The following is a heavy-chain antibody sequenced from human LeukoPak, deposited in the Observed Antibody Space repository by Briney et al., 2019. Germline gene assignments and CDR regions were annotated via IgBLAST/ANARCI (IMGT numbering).Heavy chain of an antibody. CDR1: GGSISSSSYY. CDR3: ARHVHVSMIVVILSDYFDY. V-gene: IGHV4-39*01. CDR2: IYYSGST. J-gene: IGHJ4*02. D-gene: IGHD3-22*01. Sequence: SETLSLTCTVSGGSISSSSYYWGWIRQPPGKGLEWIGSIYYSGSTYYNPSLKSRVTVSADTSKNQFSLRLRSVTAADTAVYYCARHVHVSMIVVILSDYFDYWGRGNLVSVSS.